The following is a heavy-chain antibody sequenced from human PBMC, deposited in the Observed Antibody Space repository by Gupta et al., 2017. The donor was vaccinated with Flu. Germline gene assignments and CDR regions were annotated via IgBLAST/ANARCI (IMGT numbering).Heavy chain of an antibody. V-gene: IGHV3-23*01. CDR1: FA. J-gene: IGHJ5*02. Sequence: FAVGWVGQAQGKGPEWVSFITDNTFEKQYAVTGRGRFTVYRDNSKNSLFLQMKRLSVEATDIYYCPPEGWQVRLDCFDPWGQGTLVTVSS. D-gene: IGHD2-15*01. CDR3: PPEGWQVRLDCFDP. CDR2: ITDNTFEK.